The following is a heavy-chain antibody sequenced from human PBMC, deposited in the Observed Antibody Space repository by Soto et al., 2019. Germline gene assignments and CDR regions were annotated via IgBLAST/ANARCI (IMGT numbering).Heavy chain of an antibody. J-gene: IGHJ4*02. CDR1: GFTFSSYA. CDR3: AKSYSYDSSGYFYFDY. V-gene: IGHV3-23*01. CDR2: ISGSGGST. Sequence: PGGSLRLSCAASGFTFSSYAMSWVRQAPGKGLEWVSAISGSGGSTYYADSVKGRFTISRDNSKNTLYLQMNSLRAEDTAVYYCAKSYSYDSSGYFYFDYWGQGTLVTVSS. D-gene: IGHD3-22*01.